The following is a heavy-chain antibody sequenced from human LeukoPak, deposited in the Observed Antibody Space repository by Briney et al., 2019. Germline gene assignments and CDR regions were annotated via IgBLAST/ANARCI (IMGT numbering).Heavy chain of an antibody. J-gene: IGHJ4*02. CDR1: GGTFSSYA. V-gene: IGHV1-69*05. Sequence: GASVKVSCKASGGTFSSYAISWVRQAPGQGLEWMGGIIPIFGTANYAQKFQGRVTITTDESTSTAYMELSSLRSEDTAVYYCARDGGGVVVPAAMNYWGQGTLVTVSP. CDR2: IIPIFGTA. CDR3: ARDGGGVVVPAAMNY. D-gene: IGHD2-2*01.